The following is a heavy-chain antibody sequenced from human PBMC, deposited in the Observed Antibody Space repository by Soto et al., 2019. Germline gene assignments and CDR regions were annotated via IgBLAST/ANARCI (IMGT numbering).Heavy chain of an antibody. Sequence: GGSLRLSCAASGFTFSSYSMNWVRQAPGKGLEWVSYISSSSSTIYYADSVKGRFTISRDNAKNSLYLQMNSLRDEDTAVYYCARDAQNYYDSSGYYDYWGQGTLVTVSS. V-gene: IGHV3-48*02. J-gene: IGHJ4*02. D-gene: IGHD3-22*01. CDR3: ARDAQNYYDSSGYYDY. CDR1: GFTFSSYS. CDR2: ISSSSSTI.